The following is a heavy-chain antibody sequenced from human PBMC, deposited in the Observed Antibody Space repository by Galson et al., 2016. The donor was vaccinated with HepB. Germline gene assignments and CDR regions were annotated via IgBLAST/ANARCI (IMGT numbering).Heavy chain of an antibody. CDR2: INETGRT. D-gene: IGHD3-10*01. J-gene: IGHJ6*04. V-gene: IGHV4-4*02. CDR3: ARLYGSGSYYNKWYYGMDV. Sequence: ETLSLTCAVSGGSMGGSKWWSWVRQSPGAGLEWLGEINETGRTTYNPSLKSRVSISMDKSNSVFSLKLSSVTAADTAVYYCARLYGSGSYYNKWYYGMDVWGKGTTVTVSS. CDR1: GGSMGGSKW.